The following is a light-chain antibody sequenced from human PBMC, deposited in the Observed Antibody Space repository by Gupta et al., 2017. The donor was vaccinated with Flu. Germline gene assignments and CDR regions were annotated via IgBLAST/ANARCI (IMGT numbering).Light chain of an antibody. Sequence: DVVMTQSPLSLPVPLGQPASISCRSSQSLVYSDGNTSLHWFQQRPGQSPRRLIYQVSHRESGVPDRFSGSGSGTDFTLKISRVEAEDVGVYYCMQGSRWPWAFGQGTKVEIK. J-gene: IGKJ1*01. CDR1: QSLVYSDGNTS. CDR3: MQGSRWPWA. V-gene: IGKV2-30*01. CDR2: QVS.